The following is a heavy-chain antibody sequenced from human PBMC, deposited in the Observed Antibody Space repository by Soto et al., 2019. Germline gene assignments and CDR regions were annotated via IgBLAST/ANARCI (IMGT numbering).Heavy chain of an antibody. V-gene: IGHV3-9*01. Sequence: EVQLVESGGGLVQPGRSLRLACAASGFIFDDYAMHWVRQSPGKGLEWVSGISWNSGTIRYADSVKGRFTISRDNAKNSLYLQMNSLRAEDTALYYCVKGPREQLMDGDGFDMWGQGTMVTVSS. J-gene: IGHJ3*02. CDR1: GFIFDDYA. D-gene: IGHD1-1*01. CDR3: VKGPREQLMDGDGFDM. CDR2: ISWNSGTI.